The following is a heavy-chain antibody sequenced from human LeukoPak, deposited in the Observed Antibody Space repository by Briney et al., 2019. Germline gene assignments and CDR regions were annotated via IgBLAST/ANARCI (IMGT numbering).Heavy chain of an antibody. CDR2: IYYSGST. J-gene: IGHJ4*02. D-gene: IGHD2-15*01. CDR1: GGSINSGDYY. CDR3: AREGPGRGGGYAGGYSPY. Sequence: PSQTLSLTCSVSGGSINSGDYYWSWIRQSPGKGLEWIGYIYYSGSTYYNPSLNNRVTISADTSKNQFSPKVNSVTAADTAVYYCAREGPGRGGGYAGGYSPYWGQGTLVTVS. V-gene: IGHV4-30-4*01.